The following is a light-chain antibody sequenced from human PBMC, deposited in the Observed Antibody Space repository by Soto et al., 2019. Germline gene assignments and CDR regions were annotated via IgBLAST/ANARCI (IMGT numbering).Light chain of an antibody. CDR3: QKFRSSSWT. CDR1: QSISASD. V-gene: IGKV3-20*01. Sequence: EIVLPQSPGTLSLSPGERATLSCRASQSISASDLAWYQQKPGQATRLLIYGASNRATGIPDRFSGSGSATDFTLTISRLEPEDFAVYYCQKFRSSSWTVGQGTKVDIK. J-gene: IGKJ1*01. CDR2: GAS.